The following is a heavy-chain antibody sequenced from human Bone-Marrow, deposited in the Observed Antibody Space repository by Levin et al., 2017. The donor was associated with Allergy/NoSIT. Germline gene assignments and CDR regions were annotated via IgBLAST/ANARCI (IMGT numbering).Heavy chain of an antibody. CDR3: AKNGPYSSGYNLWDGYDV. CDR1: GFTFSTFA. CDR2: ISYDGSNK. V-gene: IGHV3-30*18. D-gene: IGHD6-19*01. Sequence: QSGGSLRLSCVASGFTFSTFAMHWVRQAPGKGLEWVAVISYDGSNKYYADSVKGRFTISRDNSKNTLYLQMNSLTTEDTALYYCAKNGPYSSGYNLWDGYDVWGQGTMVTVSS. J-gene: IGHJ3*01.